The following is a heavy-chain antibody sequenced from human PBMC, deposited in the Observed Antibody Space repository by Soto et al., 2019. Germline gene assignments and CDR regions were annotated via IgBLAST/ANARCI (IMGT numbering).Heavy chain of an antibody. CDR3: ARGRTYYYDSSYFDY. D-gene: IGHD3-22*01. J-gene: IGHJ4*02. CDR1: GGTFSSYA. CDR2: IIPIFGTA. Sequence: SVKVSCKASGGTFSSYAISWVRQAPGQGLEWMGGIIPIFGTANYAQKFQGRVTITADESTSTAYMELSSLRSEDTAVYYCARGRTYYYDSSYFDYWGQGTLVTVSS. V-gene: IGHV1-69*13.